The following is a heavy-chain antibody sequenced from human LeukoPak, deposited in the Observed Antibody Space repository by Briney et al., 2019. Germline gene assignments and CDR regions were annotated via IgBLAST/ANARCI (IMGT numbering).Heavy chain of an antibody. CDR2: MNPNSGNT. CDR3: ARVDDDILTGYYKDGMDV. V-gene: IGHV1-8*02. CDR1: GYTFTGYY. D-gene: IGHD3-9*01. J-gene: IGHJ6*02. Sequence: ASVKVSCKASGYTFTGYYMHWVRQATGQGLEWMGWMNPNSGNTGYAQKFQGRVTMTRNTSISTAYMELSSLRSEDTAVYYCARVDDDILTGYYKDGMDVWGQGTTVTVSS.